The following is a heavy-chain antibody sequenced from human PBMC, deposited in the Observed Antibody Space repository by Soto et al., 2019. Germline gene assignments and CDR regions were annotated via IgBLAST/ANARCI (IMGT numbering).Heavy chain of an antibody. CDR2: ISISHHYT. Sequence: ASVKVSCKASGYIFTSDGISWGRQAPGQGLEWMGWISISHHYTHSAQKFQGRVTITADKSTSTAYMELSSLRSEDTAVYYWARAGLATYPGVVPNCFDPCRQGTLVTVSX. V-gene: IGHV1-18*04. J-gene: IGHJ5*02. D-gene: IGHD5-12*01. CDR1: GYIFTSDG. CDR3: ARAGLATYPGVVPNCFDP.